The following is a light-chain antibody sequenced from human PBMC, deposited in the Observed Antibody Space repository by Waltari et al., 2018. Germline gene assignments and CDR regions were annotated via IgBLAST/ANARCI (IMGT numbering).Light chain of an antibody. Sequence: QLVLTQSPSASASLAASVNLTCTLSRGHRSNDIAWPQQQPENGTRYLMKFNSDGSQSKGDNIPDRCSGSSSGTEHYLTISSLQSEDEADYYCQTGGHGTWVFGGGTKLTVL. J-gene: IGLJ3*02. CDR3: QTGGHGTWV. V-gene: IGLV4-69*01. CDR1: RGHRSND. CDR2: FNSDGSQ.